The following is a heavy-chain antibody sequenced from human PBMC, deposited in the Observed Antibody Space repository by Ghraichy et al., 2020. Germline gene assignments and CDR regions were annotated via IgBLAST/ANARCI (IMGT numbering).Heavy chain of an antibody. D-gene: IGHD5-12*01. J-gene: IGHJ4*02. CDR2: INPNSGGT. V-gene: IGHV1-2*02. Sequence: MGWINPNSGGTHYAQKFQGRVTVTRDTSISTAYMELSSLRSDDTAVYYCARGDRGVDDPFDYCGQGTL. CDR3: ARGDRGVDDPFDY.